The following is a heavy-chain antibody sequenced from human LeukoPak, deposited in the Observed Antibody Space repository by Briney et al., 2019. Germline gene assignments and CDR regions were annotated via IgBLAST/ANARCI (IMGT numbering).Heavy chain of an antibody. D-gene: IGHD3-10*01. Sequence: ASVKVSCKASGYTFTGYYMHWVRQAPGQGLEWMGWINPNSGGTSYAQKFQGRVTMTRDTSISTAYMELSRLRSDDTAVYYCARGITMVRGVIMPKNYFDYWGQGTLVTVSS. CDR2: INPNSGGT. V-gene: IGHV1-2*02. J-gene: IGHJ4*02. CDR1: GYTFTGYY. CDR3: ARGITMVRGVIMPKNYFDY.